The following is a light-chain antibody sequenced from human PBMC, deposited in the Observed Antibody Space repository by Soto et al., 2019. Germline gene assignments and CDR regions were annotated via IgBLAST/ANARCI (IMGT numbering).Light chain of an antibody. CDR2: DAS. Sequence: DIVLTHALAGLSLSQEERATLSCRASQSVSSYLAWYQQKPGQAPRLLIYDASNRATGIPARFSGSGSGTDFTLTISRLESEDFAVYYCQQYGISPRTFGQGAKVDI. V-gene: IGKV3-11*01. CDR3: QQYGISPRT. CDR1: QSVSSY. J-gene: IGKJ1*01.